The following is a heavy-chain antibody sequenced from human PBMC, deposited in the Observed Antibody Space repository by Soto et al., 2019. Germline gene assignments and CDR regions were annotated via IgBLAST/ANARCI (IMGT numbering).Heavy chain of an antibody. V-gene: IGHV1-69*13. Sequence: ASVKVSCKASGGTFSSYAISWVRQAPGQGLEWMGGIIPIFGTANYAQKFQGRVTITADESTSTAYMELSSLRSEDTAVYYCARPEKHEARPRQTNYYYYGMDVWGQGTTVTVSS. CDR1: GGTFSSYA. CDR3: ARPEKHEARPRQTNYYYYGMDV. D-gene: IGHD6-6*01. J-gene: IGHJ6*02. CDR2: IIPIFGTA.